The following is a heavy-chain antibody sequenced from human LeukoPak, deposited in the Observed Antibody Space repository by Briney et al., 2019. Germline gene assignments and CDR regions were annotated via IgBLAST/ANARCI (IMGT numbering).Heavy chain of an antibody. J-gene: IGHJ4*02. CDR1: GFTFTTYV. D-gene: IGHD6-6*01. CDR3: AKDRAAPSGGYYFDH. CDR2: ISTSGGST. Sequence: GGSLRLSCAASGFTFTTYVMSWVRQAPGQGLEWVSAISTSGGSTYYADSVRGRFTISRDNSKNTLFLQMNSLRAEDTAVYYCAKDRAAPSGGYYFDHWGQGTLVTVSS. V-gene: IGHV3-23*01.